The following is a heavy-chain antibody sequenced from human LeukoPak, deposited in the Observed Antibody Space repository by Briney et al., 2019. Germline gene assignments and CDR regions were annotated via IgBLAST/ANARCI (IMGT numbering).Heavy chain of an antibody. CDR2: IRSGGSPI. CDR1: GFTFSSYS. V-gene: IGHV3-48*02. Sequence: GGALRLSCAASGFTFSSYSMNWVRQAPGKGLEWVSYIRSGGSPIYYADSVKGRFTISRDNAKTALYLQMNSLRDEDTAVYSCVRDPDALDYWGQGTPVTVSS. CDR3: VRDPDALDY. J-gene: IGHJ4*02.